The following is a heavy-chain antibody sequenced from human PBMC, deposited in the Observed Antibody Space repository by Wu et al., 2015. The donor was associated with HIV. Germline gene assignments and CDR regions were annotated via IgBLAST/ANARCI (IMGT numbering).Heavy chain of an antibody. Sequence: QVQLVQSGAAVKKPGSSVRVSCKASGGTFSSSAISWVRQAPGQGLEWMGEIIIIFGRSMYAQKFQGRVTITTDEATSTAYLEMSNLRSDDTAVFYXAREPRGPPPLHGDFDYLDLWGQGTLSPSPQ. CDR3: AREPRGPPPLHGDFDYLDL. CDR1: GGTFSSSA. CDR2: IIIIFGRS. J-gene: IGHJ4*02. D-gene: IGHD4-17*01. V-gene: IGHV1-69*05.